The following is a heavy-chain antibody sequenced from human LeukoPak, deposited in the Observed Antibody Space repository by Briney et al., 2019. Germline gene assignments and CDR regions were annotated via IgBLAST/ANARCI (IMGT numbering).Heavy chain of an antibody. CDR3: ARAGNTRFDY. Sequence: AGGSLRLSCAASGFSFSTYGMSWVRQAPGRGLEWVSALNAAGRSSFYADSVKGRFTISRDNSKNTLYLQMNSLRAEDTAVYYCARAGNTRFDYWGQGTLVTVSS. D-gene: IGHD2/OR15-2a*01. V-gene: IGHV3-23*01. J-gene: IGHJ4*02. CDR1: GFSFSTYG. CDR2: LNAAGRSS.